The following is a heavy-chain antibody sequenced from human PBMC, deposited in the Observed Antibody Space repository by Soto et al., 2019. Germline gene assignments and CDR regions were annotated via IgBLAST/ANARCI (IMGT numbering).Heavy chain of an antibody. D-gene: IGHD3-10*01. CDR2: IYWDDDE. Sequence: ITLKESGPTLVKPTQTLTLTCTFSGFSLNTGGVGVGWVRQPRGKAMEWLALIYWDDDERYRPSLRSRLNITKDTTNNQVGLTITNMDPEDTATYYCVRNWRYYGGDYYYGMDAWGQGTTVTVSS. V-gene: IGHV2-5*02. J-gene: IGHJ6*02. CDR3: VRNWRYYGGDYYYGMDA. CDR1: GFSLNTGGVG.